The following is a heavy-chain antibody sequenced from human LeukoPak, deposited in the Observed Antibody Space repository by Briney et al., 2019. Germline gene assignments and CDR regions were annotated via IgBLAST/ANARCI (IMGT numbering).Heavy chain of an antibody. V-gene: IGHV4-34*01. D-gene: IGHD6-13*01. Sequence: PSETLSLTCAVYGGPFSGYYWSWIRQPPGKGLEWIGEINHSGTTNYNPSLNSRVTISVDMSKNQFSLKLSSVTAADTAVYYCARRGYTSSSDYWGQGTLVTVSS. CDR3: ARRGYTSSSDY. CDR1: GGPFSGYY. CDR2: INHSGTT. J-gene: IGHJ4*02.